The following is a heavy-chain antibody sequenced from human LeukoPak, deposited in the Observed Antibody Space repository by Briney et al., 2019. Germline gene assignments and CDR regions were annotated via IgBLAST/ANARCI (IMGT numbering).Heavy chain of an antibody. CDR2: IYTSGST. D-gene: IGHD2-2*01. CDR1: GGSISSYY. Sequence: NSSETLSLTCTVSGGSISSYYWSWIRQPAGKGLEWIGRIYTSGSTNYNPSLKSRVTMSVDTSKNQFSLKLSSVTAADTAVYYCARVEEAISGGYCSSTSCYYFDYWGQGTLVTVSS. CDR3: ARVEEAISGGYCSSTSCYYFDY. J-gene: IGHJ4*02. V-gene: IGHV4-4*07.